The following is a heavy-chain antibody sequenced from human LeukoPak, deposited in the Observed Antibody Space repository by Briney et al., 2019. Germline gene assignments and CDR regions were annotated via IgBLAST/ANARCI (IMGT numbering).Heavy chain of an antibody. J-gene: IGHJ3*02. D-gene: IGHD3-10*01. CDR3: ARVPGESFDI. CDR2: IYSGGST. V-gene: IGHV3-53*01. CDR1: GFIVGTTY. Sequence: GGSLRLSCTAPGFIVGTTYLSWVRQAPGKGLECVSVIYSGGSTFYADSVKGRFTISRDNSKNPLYLQMNGLGADDTAVYYCARVPGESFDIWGQGTMVTVSS.